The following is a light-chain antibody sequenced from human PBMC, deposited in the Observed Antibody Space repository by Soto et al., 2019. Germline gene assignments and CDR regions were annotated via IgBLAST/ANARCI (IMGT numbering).Light chain of an antibody. CDR3: FSFTNTSNHV. Sequence: QSALTQPASLSGSPGQSITISCTGTSSDIGAYDYVSWFQQHPGKAPKLMISEVNNRPSGVSNRFSGSKSGNTAYLTISGLQVEDEADYFCFSFTNTSNHVLGRGTKLT. CDR1: SSDIGAYDY. J-gene: IGLJ1*01. CDR2: EVN. V-gene: IGLV2-14*01.